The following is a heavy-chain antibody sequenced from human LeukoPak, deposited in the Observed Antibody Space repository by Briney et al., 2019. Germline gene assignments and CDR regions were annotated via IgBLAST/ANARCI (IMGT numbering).Heavy chain of an antibody. V-gene: IGHV3-23*01. Sequence: PGGSLRLSCAASGFTFSSYAMSWVRQAPGKGLEWVSAISGSGDSKYYADSVKGRFTISRDNSKNTLYLQMNGLRAEDTAVYYCANSPRDYYGSGSSHPFDSWGQGTLVTVSS. CDR3: ANSPRDYYGSGSSHPFDS. J-gene: IGHJ4*02. D-gene: IGHD3-10*01. CDR2: ISGSGDSK. CDR1: GFTFSSYA.